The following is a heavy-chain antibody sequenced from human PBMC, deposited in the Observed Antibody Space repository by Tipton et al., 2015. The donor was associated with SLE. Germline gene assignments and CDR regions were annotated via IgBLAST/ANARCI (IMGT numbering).Heavy chain of an antibody. CDR2: IYYSGRT. CDR1: GGSISSYY. CDR3: ARGRGIAAAVLGAFDI. J-gene: IGHJ3*02. Sequence: TLSLTCTVSGGSISSYYWSWIRQPPGKGLEWIGYIYYSGRTNYNPSLKTRVTISVDTSKNQFSLKLSSVTAADTAVYYCARGRGIAAAVLGAFDIWGQGTMVTVSS. D-gene: IGHD6-13*01. V-gene: IGHV4-59*01.